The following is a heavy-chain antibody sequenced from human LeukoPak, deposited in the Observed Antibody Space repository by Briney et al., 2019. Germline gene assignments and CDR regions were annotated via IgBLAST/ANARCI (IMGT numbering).Heavy chain of an antibody. CDR2: TYYSGST. CDR3: ARAPDDYGGNSGDWFDP. J-gene: IGHJ5*02. Sequence: PSETLSLTCTVSGDSLSNGGYYWSWIRQHPGKGLEWIGYTYYSGSTYYNPSLKSRITISVDTSKNQFSLKPSSVTAADTAVYYCARAPDDYGGNSGDWFDPWGQGTLVTVSS. D-gene: IGHD4-23*01. CDR1: GDSLSNGGYY. V-gene: IGHV4-31*03.